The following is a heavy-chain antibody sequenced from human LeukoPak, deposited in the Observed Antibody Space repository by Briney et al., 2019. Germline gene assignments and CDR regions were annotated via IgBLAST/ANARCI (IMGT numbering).Heavy chain of an antibody. CDR1: GGTFSSYA. CDR2: IIPIFGTA. J-gene: IGHJ6*03. Sequence: SVKVSCKASGGTFSSYAISWVRQAPGQGLEWMGGIIPIFGTANYAQKFQGRVTITTDESTSTAYMELSSLRSEDTAVYYCARDRIAARPLHYYYMDVWGKGTTVTASS. D-gene: IGHD6-6*01. V-gene: IGHV1-69*05. CDR3: ARDRIAARPLHYYYMDV.